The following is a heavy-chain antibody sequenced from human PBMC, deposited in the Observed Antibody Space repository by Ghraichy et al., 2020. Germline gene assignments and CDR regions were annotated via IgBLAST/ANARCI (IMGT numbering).Heavy chain of an antibody. V-gene: IGHV4-34*01. Sequence: SETLSLTCAVYGGSFSGYYWSWIRQPPGKGLEWIGDINHSGSTNYNPSLKSRVTISVDTSKNQFSLKLSSVTAADTAVYYCARAGYYDGSGYLPDYWGQGTLVTVSS. J-gene: IGHJ4*02. D-gene: IGHD3-22*01. CDR1: GGSFSGYY. CDR2: INHSGST. CDR3: ARAGYYDGSGYLPDY.